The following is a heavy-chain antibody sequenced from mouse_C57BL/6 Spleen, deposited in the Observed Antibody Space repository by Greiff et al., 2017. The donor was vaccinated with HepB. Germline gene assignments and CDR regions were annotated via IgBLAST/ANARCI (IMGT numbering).Heavy chain of an antibody. V-gene: IGHV5-16*01. CDR3: ARVLFITGAMGY. J-gene: IGHJ4*01. D-gene: IGHD1-1*01. Sequence: EVQLVESEGGLVQPGSSMKLSCTASGFTFSDYYMAWVRQVPEKGLEWVANINYDGSSTYYLDSLKSRFIISRDNAKNILYLQMSSLKSEDTATYYCARVLFITGAMGYCGQGTSVTVSS. CDR2: INYDGSST. CDR1: GFTFSDYY.